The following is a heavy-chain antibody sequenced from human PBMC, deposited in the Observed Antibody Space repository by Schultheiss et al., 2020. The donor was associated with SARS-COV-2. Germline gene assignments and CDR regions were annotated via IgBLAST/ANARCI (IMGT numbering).Heavy chain of an antibody. CDR1: GFTFSSYS. CDR2: IYSGGST. Sequence: GGSLRLSCAASGFTFSSYSMNWVRQAPGKGLEWVSVIYSGGSTYYADSVKGRFTISRDNSKNTLYLQMNSLRAEDTAVYYCARDFEAYDSSGYPNFDYWGQGTLVTVSS. D-gene: IGHD3-22*01. V-gene: IGHV3-66*01. CDR3: ARDFEAYDSSGYPNFDY. J-gene: IGHJ4*02.